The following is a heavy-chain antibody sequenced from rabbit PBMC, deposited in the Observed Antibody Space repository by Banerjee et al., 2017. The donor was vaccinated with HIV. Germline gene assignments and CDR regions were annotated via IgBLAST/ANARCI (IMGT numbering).Heavy chain of an antibody. V-gene: IGHV1S40*01. CDR3: ARDDPAGGSYSYFNL. Sequence: QSLEESGGDLVKPGASLTLTCTASGFSFSSSYYMCWVRQAPGKGLEWIACIYDGSGITWSASWAKGRFTISKTSSTTVTLQMTSLTAADTATYFCARDDPAGGSYSYFNLWGPGTLVTVS. CDR1: GFSFSSSYY. J-gene: IGHJ4*01. D-gene: IGHD8-1*01. CDR2: IYDGSGIT.